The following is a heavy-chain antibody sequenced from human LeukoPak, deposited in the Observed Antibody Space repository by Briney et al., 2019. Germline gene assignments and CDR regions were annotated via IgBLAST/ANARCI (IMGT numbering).Heavy chain of an antibody. CDR2: LSAGGGST. D-gene: IGHD3-16*02. CDR1: GFTFSSYA. Sequence: GGSLRLSCAASGFTFSSYAMSWVRQAPGKGLEWVSALSAGGGSTYYADSVKGRFTISRDNSENTLYLQMNSLRAEDTAVYYCAKDPPFPFGGIIGPFYFDYWGQGTLVTVSS. V-gene: IGHV3-23*01. CDR3: AKDPPFPFGGIIGPFYFDY. J-gene: IGHJ4*02.